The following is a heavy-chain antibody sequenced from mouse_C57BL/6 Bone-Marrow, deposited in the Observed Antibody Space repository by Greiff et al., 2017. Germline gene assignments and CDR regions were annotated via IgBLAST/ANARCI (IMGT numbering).Heavy chain of an antibody. J-gene: IGHJ2*01. CDR1: GFTFSDAW. CDR2: IRNKANNHAT. Sequence: EVKVEESGGGLVQPGGSMKLSCAASGFTFSDAWMDWVRQSPEKGLEWVAEIRNKANNHATYYAESVKGRFTISRDDSKSSVYLQMNSLRAEDTGIYYCTRNSTYYGNYFDYWGQGTTLTVSS. V-gene: IGHV6-6*01. CDR3: TRNSTYYGNYFDY. D-gene: IGHD1-1*01.